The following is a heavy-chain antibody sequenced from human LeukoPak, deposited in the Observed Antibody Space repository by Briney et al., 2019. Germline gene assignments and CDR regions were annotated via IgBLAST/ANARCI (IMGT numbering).Heavy chain of an antibody. CDR1: GFTFSSYS. CDR3: ARDAGNSGYGCDL. V-gene: IGHV3-21*01. CDR2: IRSSSSYI. Sequence: GGSLRLSCAASGFTFSSYSMNWVRQAPGKGLEWVSSIRSSSSYIYYADSVKGRFTISRDNAKNSLYLQMNSLRAEDTAVYYCARDAGNSGYGCDLWGQGTLVTVSS. J-gene: IGHJ5*02. D-gene: IGHD5-12*01.